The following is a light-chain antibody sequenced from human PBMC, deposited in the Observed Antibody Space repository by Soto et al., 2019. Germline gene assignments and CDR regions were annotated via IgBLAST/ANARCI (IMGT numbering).Light chain of an antibody. J-gene: IGLJ1*01. V-gene: IGLV1-44*01. CDR3: AAWDDSLNGRV. Sequence: QSLLTQPPSASGTPGRWVTISCSGSSSNIGSNTVNWYQQLRGTAPKLLIYSNNQRPSGVPDRFSGSKSGTSASLAISGLQSEDEADYYCAAWDDSLNGRVFGTGTKVTVL. CDR1: SSNIGSNT. CDR2: SNN.